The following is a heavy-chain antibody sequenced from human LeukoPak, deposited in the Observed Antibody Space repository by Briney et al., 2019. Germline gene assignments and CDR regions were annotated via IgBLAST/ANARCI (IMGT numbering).Heavy chain of an antibody. J-gene: IGHJ4*02. V-gene: IGHV3-21*01. CDR3: AVNHRDGYSELGY. CDR1: GFTFSSYS. CDR2: ISSDSSHI. D-gene: IGHD5-24*01. Sequence: GGSLRLSCAASGFTFSSYSMTWVRQAPGKGLAWVSSISSDSSHIHYADSLEGRFTISRDNAQNSLYLQMNSLRDEDTAVYYCAVNHRDGYSELGYWGQGTLVTVSS.